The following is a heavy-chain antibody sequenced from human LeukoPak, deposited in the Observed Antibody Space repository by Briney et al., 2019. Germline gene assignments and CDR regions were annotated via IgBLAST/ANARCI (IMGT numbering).Heavy chain of an antibody. Sequence: ASVKVSCKASGYTFTSYYMHWVRQAPGQGLEWMGIIHPGGGSTTYAQKFQGRVTMTSDTSTSTVYMELSSLRSEDTAVYYCAGDSAQTGGLDYWGQGTLVTVSS. CDR3: AGDSAQTGGLDY. CDR1: GYTFTSYY. CDR2: IHPGGGST. D-gene: IGHD7-27*01. J-gene: IGHJ4*02. V-gene: IGHV1-46*01.